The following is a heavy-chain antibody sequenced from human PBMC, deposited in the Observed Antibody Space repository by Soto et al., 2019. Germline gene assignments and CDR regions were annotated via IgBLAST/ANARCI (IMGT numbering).Heavy chain of an antibody. D-gene: IGHD3-22*01. Sequence: SGPTLVNPTQTPTLTCTFSGFSLSTSGMCVSWISQPPGKALEWLALIDWDDDKYYSTSLKTRLTISKDTSKNQVVLTMTNMDPVDTATYYCARIILSSGFYYFDYWGLGTLVTVSS. J-gene: IGHJ4*02. V-gene: IGHV2-70*01. CDR2: IDWDDDK. CDR3: ARIILSSGFYYFDY. CDR1: GFSLSTSGMC.